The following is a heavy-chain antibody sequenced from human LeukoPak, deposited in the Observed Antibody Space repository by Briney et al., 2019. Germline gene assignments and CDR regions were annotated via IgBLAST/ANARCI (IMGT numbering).Heavy chain of an antibody. CDR1: GFTFSSYA. J-gene: IGHJ6*02. Sequence: PGGSLRLSCAASGFTFSSYAMSWVRQAPGKGLEWVSAISGSGSTIYYADSVKGRFTISRDNAKNSLYLQMNSLRAEDTAVYYCARDRCSGGSCYSYYYYGMDVWGQGTTVTVSS. CDR2: ISGSGSTI. V-gene: IGHV3-23*01. D-gene: IGHD2-15*01. CDR3: ARDRCSGGSCYSYYYYGMDV.